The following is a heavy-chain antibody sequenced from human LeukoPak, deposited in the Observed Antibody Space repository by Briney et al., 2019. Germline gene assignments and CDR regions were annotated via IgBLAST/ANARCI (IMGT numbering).Heavy chain of an antibody. D-gene: IGHD3-10*01. CDR2: IYHSGST. V-gene: IGHV4-4*02. CDR3: AATYYYGSGSPRKPYNWFDP. J-gene: IGHJ5*02. CDR1: GGSISSSNW. Sequence: PSGTLSLTCAVSGGSISSSNWWSWVRQPPGKGLEWIGEIYHSGSTNYNPSLKSRVTISVDKSKNQFSLKLSSVTAADTAVYYCAATYYYGSGSPRKPYNWFDPWGQGTLVTVSS.